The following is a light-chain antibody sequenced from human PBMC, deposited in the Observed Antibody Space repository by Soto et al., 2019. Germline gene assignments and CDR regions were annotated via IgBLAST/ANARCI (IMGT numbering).Light chain of an antibody. Sequence: QSVLTQPPSASGTPGQRVTISCSGSSSNIGSNFLSWYQHLPGTAPKLLIYRDSQGPSGVPDRFSASKSGTSASLAISGLRSEDEGDYYCAVWDDTLRGVVFGGGTKVTVL. J-gene: IGLJ2*01. V-gene: IGLV1-47*01. CDR1: SSNIGSNF. CDR2: RDS. CDR3: AVWDDTLRGVV.